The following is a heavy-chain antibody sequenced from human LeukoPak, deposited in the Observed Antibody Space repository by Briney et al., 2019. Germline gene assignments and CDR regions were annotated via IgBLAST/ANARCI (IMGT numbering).Heavy chain of an antibody. D-gene: IGHD2-21*01. Sequence: ASVKVSCKASGYTFTGYYMHWVRQAPGQGLEWMGWINPNSGGTNYAQKFQGRVTMTRDTSISTAYMELSRLRSDDTAVYYCARPSGAYCGGDCLNWFDPWGQGTLVTVSS. CDR1: GYTFTGYY. V-gene: IGHV1-2*02. J-gene: IGHJ5*02. CDR3: ARPSGAYCGGDCLNWFDP. CDR2: INPNSGGT.